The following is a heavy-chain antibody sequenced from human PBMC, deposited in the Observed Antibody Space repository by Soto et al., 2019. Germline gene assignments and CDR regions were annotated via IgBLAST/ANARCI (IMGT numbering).Heavy chain of an antibody. Sequence: GGSLRLSCAASGFTFSTYSMNWVRQAPGKGLEWVSSISGSGNYTHYADFLRGRFTISRDNTKTSLYLQMNSLRAEDTAVYYCAREGINNYNEYYFDSWGQGTVVTVSS. CDR1: GFTFSTYS. V-gene: IGHV3-21*01. J-gene: IGHJ4*02. CDR3: AREGINNYNEYYFDS. D-gene: IGHD4-4*01. CDR2: ISGSGNYT.